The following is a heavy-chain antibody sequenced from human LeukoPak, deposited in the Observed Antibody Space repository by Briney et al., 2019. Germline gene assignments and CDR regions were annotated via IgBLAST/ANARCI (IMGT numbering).Heavy chain of an antibody. CDR2: SRSKENSYAT. D-gene: IGHD6-19*01. CDR3: TSLAMAGPYYFDY. Sequence: PGGSLRLSCAASGFTFSGSAMHWVRQASGKGLEWVGRSRSKENSYATAYAGSVTGRFTNSRDDSKNTAYLQMNSLKTEDTAVYYCTSLAMAGPYYFDYWGQGTLVTVSS. J-gene: IGHJ4*02. CDR1: GFTFSGSA. V-gene: IGHV3-73*01.